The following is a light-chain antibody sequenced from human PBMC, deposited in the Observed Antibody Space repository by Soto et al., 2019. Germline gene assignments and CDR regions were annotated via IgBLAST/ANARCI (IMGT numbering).Light chain of an antibody. V-gene: IGKV1-39*01. CDR3: QQTFSTLALT. Sequence: DRVTITCRASQSIGSYLNWYQQKPGKAPKLLIYVASSLQSGVPSRFSGSGSGTDFTLTIRSLQPEDFATYYCQQTFSTLALTFGGGTKVDIK. J-gene: IGKJ4*01. CDR2: VAS. CDR1: QSIGSY.